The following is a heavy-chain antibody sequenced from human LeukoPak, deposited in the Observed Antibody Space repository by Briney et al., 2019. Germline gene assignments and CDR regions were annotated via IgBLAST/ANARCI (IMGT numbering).Heavy chain of an antibody. CDR3: ASSNCSGGSCYVGWFDP. CDR1: GGSIRGYY. J-gene: IGHJ5*02. Sequence: SETLSLTCTVSGGSIRGYYWSWIRQPPGKGLEWIGYIYYSGSTNYNPSLKSRVTISVDTSKNQFSLKLSSVTAADTAVYYCASSNCSGGSCYVGWFDPWGQGTLVTVSS. V-gene: IGHV4-59*08. CDR2: IYYSGST. D-gene: IGHD2-15*01.